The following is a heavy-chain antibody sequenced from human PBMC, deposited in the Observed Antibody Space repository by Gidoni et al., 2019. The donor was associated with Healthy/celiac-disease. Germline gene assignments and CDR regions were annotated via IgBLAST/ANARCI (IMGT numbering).Heavy chain of an antibody. V-gene: IGHV3-30*04. D-gene: IGHD1-26*01. CDR2: ISYEGRNK. J-gene: IGHJ4*02. Sequence: QVQLVESGGGVVQPGRSLRLSCAASGFTFSSYAMHWVRQGPGKGLEWVAVISYEGRNKNYPNSEKGRFTNSRDKSKKKLELQMNSLRAEDKAVYYCARTGGELHTESEYFDYWGQGTLVTVSS. CDR1: GFTFSSYA. CDR3: ARTGGELHTESEYFDY.